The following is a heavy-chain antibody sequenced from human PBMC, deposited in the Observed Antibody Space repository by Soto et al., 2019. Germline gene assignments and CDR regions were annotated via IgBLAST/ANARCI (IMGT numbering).Heavy chain of an antibody. J-gene: IGHJ6*02. CDR2: IFSNDEK. V-gene: IGHV2-26*01. CDR1: GFSLSNARMG. D-gene: IGHD6-13*01. CDR3: ARMDVRGSSWYYYYYGMDV. Sequence: SGPTLVNPTETLTLTCTVSGFSLSNARMGVSWIRQPPGKALEWLAHIFSNDEKSYSTSLKSRLTISKDTSKSQVVLTMTNMDPVDTATYYCARMDVRGSSWYYYYYGMDVWGQGTTVTVSS.